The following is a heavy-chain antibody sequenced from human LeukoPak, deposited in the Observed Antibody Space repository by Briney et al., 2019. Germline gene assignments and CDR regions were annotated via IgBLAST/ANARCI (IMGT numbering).Heavy chain of an antibody. Sequence: ASVKVSCRASGYPFSSYDINWVRQAPGQGLEWMGWMDTDSGNIAYAQNFQGRVTITRDTSVTTAYMELTNLRSADTAVYYCARGRSGLSLEGVYYYYMDVWGQGTTVTVSS. D-gene: IGHD3-3*01. CDR1: GYPFSSYD. CDR2: MDTDSGNI. CDR3: ARGRSGLSLEGVYYYYMDV. J-gene: IGHJ6*03. V-gene: IGHV1-8*01.